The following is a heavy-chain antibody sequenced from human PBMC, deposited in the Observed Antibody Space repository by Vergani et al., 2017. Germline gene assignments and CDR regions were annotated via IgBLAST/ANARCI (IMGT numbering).Heavy chain of an antibody. D-gene: IGHD4-11*01. CDR1: GFTFSAYS. CDR3: VRDPDYSTFDS. Sequence: DVRLVESGGGVVQPGGSLRLSCAASGFTFSAYSMNWVRHTPGKGLEWISYIGVSDNSIYYADSVMGRFAISRDNARNLLFLQMNSLRADDSALYFCVRDPDYSTFDSWGQGTLVTVS. V-gene: IGHV3-48*01. CDR2: IGVSDNSI. J-gene: IGHJ4*02.